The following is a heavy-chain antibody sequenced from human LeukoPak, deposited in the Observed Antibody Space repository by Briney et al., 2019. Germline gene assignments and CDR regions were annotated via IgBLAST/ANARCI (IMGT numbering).Heavy chain of an antibody. V-gene: IGHV1-2*02. Sequence: ASVKVSCKASGYTFTGYYMHWVRQAPGQGLEWMGWINPNSGGTNYAQKFQGRFTMTRDMSISTAYMELSRLRSDDTAVYYCARTSIVVVPAAREGYYYGMDVWGQGTTVTVSS. CDR2: INPNSGGT. CDR3: ARTSIVVVPAAREGYYYGMDV. CDR1: GYTFTGYY. J-gene: IGHJ6*02. D-gene: IGHD2-2*01.